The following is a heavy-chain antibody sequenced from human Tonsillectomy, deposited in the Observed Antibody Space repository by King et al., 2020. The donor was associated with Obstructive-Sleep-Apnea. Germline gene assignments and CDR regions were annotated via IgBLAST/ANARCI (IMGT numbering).Heavy chain of an antibody. CDR3: ARDPSATVMPTETDY. CDR1: GFTFMKYW. V-gene: IGHV3-74*01. Sequence: DVQLVESGGGLVQPGGSLRLSCAASGFTFMKYWMHWVRQATGKGLVCVSRINSYGSSTNYADSVKGRFTLSRDNAKNTLFLQMNSLRAEDTAVYYCARDPSATVMPTETDYWGQGTLVTVSS. CDR2: INSYGSST. D-gene: IGHD3-16*01. J-gene: IGHJ4*02.